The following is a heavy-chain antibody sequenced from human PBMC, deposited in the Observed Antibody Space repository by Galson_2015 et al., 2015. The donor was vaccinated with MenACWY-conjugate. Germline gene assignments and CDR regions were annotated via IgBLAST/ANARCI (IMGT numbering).Heavy chain of an antibody. D-gene: IGHD4-17*01. V-gene: IGHV3-48*04. CDR3: ARIHRYGDSVADY. CDR2: ISRSSNTI. CDR1: GFTFSSYS. J-gene: IGHJ4*02. Sequence: SLRLSCAASGFTFSSYSMNWVRQAPGKGLEWVSYISRSSNTIYYADSVKGRFTISRDNAKNSLYLQMNSLRAEDTAVYYCARIHRYGDSVADYWGQGTLVTVSS.